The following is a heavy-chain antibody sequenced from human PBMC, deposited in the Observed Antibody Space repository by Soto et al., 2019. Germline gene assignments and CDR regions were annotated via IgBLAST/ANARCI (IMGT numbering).Heavy chain of an antibody. D-gene: IGHD6-25*01. CDR3: AREGGSETLQPSYNWFDT. J-gene: IGHJ5*02. CDR2: INANNGGA. V-gene: IGHV1-2*02. Sequence: QVQLVQSGAEVKKPGASVKVSCKASGYTFTDYHIHWVRQAPGQVLEFMGWINANNGGAGSAQQFQGRVTVTTDTSITTVYMKLTNLRSDDTAVYYCAREGGSETLQPSYNWFDTWGQGTLVTVSS. CDR1: GYTFTDYH.